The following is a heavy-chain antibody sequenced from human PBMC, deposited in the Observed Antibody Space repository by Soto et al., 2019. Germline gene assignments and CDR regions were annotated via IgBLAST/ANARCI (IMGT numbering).Heavy chain of an antibody. Sequence: QVQLVQSGAEMKKPGSSVKVSCQSSGGTFNTYAMNWVRQAPGQGPEWMGDISPMFGAANYAPKFQGRVTITADESTGTSYMQLSSFMSEDTALYFCAREVQVHTPAFVYWGQGTLVTVSS. D-gene: IGHD3-10*01. CDR3: AREVQVHTPAFVY. J-gene: IGHJ4*02. V-gene: IGHV1-69*19. CDR1: GGTFNTYA. CDR2: ISPMFGAA.